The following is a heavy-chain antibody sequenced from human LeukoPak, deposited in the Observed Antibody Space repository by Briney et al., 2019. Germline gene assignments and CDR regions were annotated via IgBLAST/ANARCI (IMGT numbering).Heavy chain of an antibody. D-gene: IGHD3-22*01. Sequence: ASVKVSCKASGGTFSSYAISWVRQAPGQGLEWMGRIIPIFGTANYAQKFQGRVTITTDESTSTAYMELSSLRSEDTAVYYCARERDYYYSSDPYYFDYCGEGTLVTVSS. CDR1: GGTFSSYA. J-gene: IGHJ4*02. CDR3: ARERDYYYSSDPYYFDY. V-gene: IGHV1-69*05. CDR2: IIPIFGTA.